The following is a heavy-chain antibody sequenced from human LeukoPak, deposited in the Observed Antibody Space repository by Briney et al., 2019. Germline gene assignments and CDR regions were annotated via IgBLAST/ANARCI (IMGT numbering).Heavy chain of an antibody. J-gene: IGHJ4*02. CDR2: INHSGST. CDR1: GGSFSGYY. CDR3: AGRGPDIAARRGGFDY. D-gene: IGHD6-6*01. Sequence: SETLSLTCAVYGGSFSGYYWSWIRQPPGKGLEWIGEINHSGSTNYNPPLKSRVTISVDTSKNQFSLKLSSVTAADTAVYYCAGRGPDIAARRGGFDYWGQGTLVTVSS. V-gene: IGHV4-34*01.